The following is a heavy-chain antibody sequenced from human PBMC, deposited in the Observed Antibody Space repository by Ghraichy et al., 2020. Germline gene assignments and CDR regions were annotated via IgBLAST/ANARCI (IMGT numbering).Heavy chain of an antibody. CDR2: IYTGDNT. D-gene: IGHD6-13*01. Sequence: GGSLRLSCVASGFTVSNTYMSWVRQAPGKGLEWVSVIYTGDNTYYADSVKGRFTISRDNSKNTVFLQLNSLRAEDTAVYYCVRRSTWGSGFDYWGQGTLVTVSS. CDR3: VRRSTWGSGFDY. CDR1: GFTVSNTY. J-gene: IGHJ4*02. V-gene: IGHV3-53*01.